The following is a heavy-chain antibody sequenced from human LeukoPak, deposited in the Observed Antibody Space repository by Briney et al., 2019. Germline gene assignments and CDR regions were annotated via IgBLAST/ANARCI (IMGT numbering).Heavy chain of an antibody. CDR1: GYTFTSYD. V-gene: IGHV1-8*01. CDR3: ARVPAAMVGRKNWFDP. D-gene: IGHD2-2*01. Sequence: ASVKVSCKASGYTFTSYDINWVRQATGQGLEWMGWVNPNSGNTGYAQKFQGRVTMTRNTSISTAYMELSSLRSEDTAVYYCARVPAAMVGRKNWFDPWGQGTLVTVSS. J-gene: IGHJ5*02. CDR2: VNPNSGNT.